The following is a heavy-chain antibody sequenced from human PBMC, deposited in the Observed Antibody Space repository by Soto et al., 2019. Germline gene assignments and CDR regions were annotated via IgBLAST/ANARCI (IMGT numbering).Heavy chain of an antibody. Sequence: SXTLSLACTVSGGSISSGGYYWSWIRQQPGKGMEWIGYIYYSGSTYYNPSLKSRVTISVDTSKNQFSLKLSSVTAADTAVYYCATYYYDSSGYSFFAFDIWGQGTMVTVSS. CDR1: GGSISSGGYY. D-gene: IGHD3-22*01. V-gene: IGHV4-31*03. CDR3: ATYYYDSSGYSFFAFDI. J-gene: IGHJ3*02. CDR2: IYYSGST.